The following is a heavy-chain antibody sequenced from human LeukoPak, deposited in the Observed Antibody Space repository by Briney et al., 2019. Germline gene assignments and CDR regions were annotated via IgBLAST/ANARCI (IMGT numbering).Heavy chain of an antibody. CDR2: IYYSGST. Sequence: SETLSLTCTVSGGSISSYYWSWIRQPPGKGLEWIGYIYYSGSTNYNPSLKSRVTISVDTSKNQFSLKLSSVTAADTAVYYCAREAPGSNYFDYWGQGTLVTVSS. J-gene: IGHJ4*02. CDR1: GGSISSYY. V-gene: IGHV4-59*01. CDR3: AREAPGSNYFDY. D-gene: IGHD2-15*01.